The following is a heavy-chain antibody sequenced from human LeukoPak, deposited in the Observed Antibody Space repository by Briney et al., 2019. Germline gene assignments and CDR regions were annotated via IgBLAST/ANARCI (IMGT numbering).Heavy chain of an antibody. J-gene: IGHJ5*02. CDR1: GGTFSSYA. CDR2: IIPIFGTA. CDR3: ARFLLGIAAHPADP. D-gene: IGHD6-13*01. V-gene: IGHV1-69*01. Sequence: SVKVSCKASGGTFSSYAISWVRQAPGQGLEWMGGIIPIFGTANYAQKFQGRVTITADESTSTAYMELSSLRSEDTAVYYCARFLLGIAAHPADPWGQGTLVTVSS.